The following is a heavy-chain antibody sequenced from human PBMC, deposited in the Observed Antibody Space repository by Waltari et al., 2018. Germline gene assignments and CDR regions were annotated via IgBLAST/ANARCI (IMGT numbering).Heavy chain of an antibody. CDR3: ARASGILTGYSFAY. CDR1: GGSFSGYY. Sequence: QVQLQQWGAGLLKPSETLSLTCAVYGGSFSGYYWSWIRQPPGKGLEWIGEINHSGSTNYNPSLKSRVTISVDTSKNQFSRKLSSVTAADTAVYYCARASGILTGYSFAYWGQGTLVTVSS. CDR2: INHSGST. V-gene: IGHV4-34*01. J-gene: IGHJ4*02. D-gene: IGHD3-9*01.